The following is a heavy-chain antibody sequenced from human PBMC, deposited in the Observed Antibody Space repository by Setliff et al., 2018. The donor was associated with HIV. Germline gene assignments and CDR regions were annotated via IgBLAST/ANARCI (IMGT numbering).Heavy chain of an antibody. J-gene: IGHJ5*02. CDR1: GYTFTSNA. D-gene: IGHD3-10*01. CDR3: AREIGTNNWFDL. CDR2: ITPLFDTT. V-gene: IGHV1-69*13. Sequence: SVKVSCKASGYTFTSNAVSWVRQAPGQGLEWMGGITPLFDTTDYAEKFQGRVTITADESTSTAYMELSSLRSDDTAVYFCAREIGTNNWFDLWGQGTLVTVSS.